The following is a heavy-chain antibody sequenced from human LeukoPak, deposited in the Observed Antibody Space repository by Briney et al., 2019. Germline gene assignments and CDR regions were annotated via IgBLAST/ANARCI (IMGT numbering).Heavy chain of an antibody. CDR2: INWNGDSR. Sequence: PGGSLRLSCTASGFKFDDYGMTWVRQAPGKGLEWVSDINWNGDSRGYAHSVKGRFTISRDNAKNSLYLQMNSLRAEDTAVYYCARDMWASGLDDYYDSKGLTPVAFDIWGQGTMVTVSS. D-gene: IGHD3-22*01. V-gene: IGHV3-20*04. J-gene: IGHJ3*02. CDR3: ARDMWASGLDDYYDSKGLTPVAFDI. CDR1: GFKFDDYG.